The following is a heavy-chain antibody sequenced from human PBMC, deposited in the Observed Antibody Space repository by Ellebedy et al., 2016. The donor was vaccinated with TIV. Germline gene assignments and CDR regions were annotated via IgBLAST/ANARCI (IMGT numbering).Heavy chain of an antibody. D-gene: IGHD1-26*01. V-gene: IGHV3-21*01. CDR2: ITSSSSYR. J-gene: IGHJ4*02. CDR1: GFIFSNYP. Sequence: GESLKLSCAAPGFIFSNYPMNCVRQAPGKGLEWVSSITSSSSYRFYADSVKGQFTISRDNAKNSLYLQMNSLRAEDTAVYYCARDLGELLPALNFDYWGQGSLVTVSS. CDR3: ARDLGELLPALNFDY.